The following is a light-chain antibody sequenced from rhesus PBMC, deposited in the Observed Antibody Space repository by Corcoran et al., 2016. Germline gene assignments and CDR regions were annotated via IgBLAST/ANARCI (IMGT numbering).Light chain of an antibody. Sequence: EIVMTQSPATLSLSPGERATLSCRASQTVSNNLAWSQQNPGGAPRLLIYGASTRATGIPDRFSGSGSGTDFTLTISGLSPEDFALYYCQHYSSWPLTFGGGTKVEIK. CDR3: QHYSSWPLT. V-gene: IGKV3-42*03. CDR1: QTVSNN. J-gene: IGKJ4*01. CDR2: GAS.